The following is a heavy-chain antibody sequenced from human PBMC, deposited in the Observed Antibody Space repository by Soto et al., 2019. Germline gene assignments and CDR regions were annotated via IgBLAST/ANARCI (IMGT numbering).Heavy chain of an antibody. CDR3: ARYDSPLIRFDY. Sequence: QITLKESGPTLVKPTQTRTLTCTCSGFSLSTSGVGVGWIRQPPGKALEWLALIYWDDDKRYSPSLKSRLTITKDTSKNQVVLTMTNMDPVDTATYYCARYDSPLIRFDYWGQGTLVTVSS. D-gene: IGHD3-22*01. V-gene: IGHV2-5*02. CDR2: IYWDDDK. J-gene: IGHJ4*02. CDR1: GFSLSTSGVG.